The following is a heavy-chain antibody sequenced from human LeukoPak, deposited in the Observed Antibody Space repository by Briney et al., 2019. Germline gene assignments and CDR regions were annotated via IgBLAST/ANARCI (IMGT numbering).Heavy chain of an antibody. Sequence: GGSLRLSCAASGFTFSSFAINWVRQAPGKGLEWVSVIGGSNGITFYVGSVKGRFTISRDNSKDTLYLQMNSLRAEDTAVYYCARNENSGWGYFDYWGQGTLVTVSS. CDR2: IGGSNGIT. CDR1: GFTFSSFA. D-gene: IGHD5-12*01. CDR3: ARNENSGWGYFDY. J-gene: IGHJ4*02. V-gene: IGHV3-23*01.